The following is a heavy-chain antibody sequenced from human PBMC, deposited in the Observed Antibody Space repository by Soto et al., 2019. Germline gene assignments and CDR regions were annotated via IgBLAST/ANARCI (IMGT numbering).Heavy chain of an antibody. V-gene: IGHV1-2*04. Sequence: QVQLVQSGAEVKKPGASVKVSCKASGYSFTDYHIHWVRQAPGQGLEWLGRINPKSGGTSTAQKFQGWVTMTTDSSISTASMERTRLTSEDTAIYYCARGDSTDCSNGVCSFFYNHDMDVWGQGTTVTVSS. CDR3: ARGDSTDCSNGVCSFFYNHDMDV. J-gene: IGHJ6*02. CDR2: INPKSGGT. D-gene: IGHD2-8*01. CDR1: GYSFTDYH.